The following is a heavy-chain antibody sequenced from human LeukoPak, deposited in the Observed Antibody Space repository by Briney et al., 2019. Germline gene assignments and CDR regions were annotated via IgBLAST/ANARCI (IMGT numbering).Heavy chain of an antibody. CDR2: ISGSGGST. V-gene: IGHV3-23*01. D-gene: IGHD3-10*01. J-gene: IGHJ6*03. Sequence: GGSLRLSCAASGFTFSSYAMSWVRQAPGKGLEWVSAISGSGGSTYYADSVKGRFTISRDNSKNTVYLQMNSLRAEDTAVYFCASTTRGGTYYYYMDVWGKGTTVTISS. CDR1: GFTFSSYA. CDR3: ASTTRGGTYYYYMDV.